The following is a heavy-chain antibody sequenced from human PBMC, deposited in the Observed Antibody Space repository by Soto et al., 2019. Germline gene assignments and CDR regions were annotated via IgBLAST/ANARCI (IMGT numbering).Heavy chain of an antibody. CDR3: AKGLHYSGNDGRNYYYYYMDV. J-gene: IGHJ6*03. D-gene: IGHD5-12*01. Sequence: EVQLLESGGGLVQPGGSLRLSCAASGFTFSSYAMSWVRQAPGKGLEWVSAISGSGGSTYYADSVKGRFTISRDNSKNTLYLQMNSLRAEDTAVYYCAKGLHYSGNDGRNYYYYYMDVWGKGTTVTVSS. CDR2: ISGSGGST. V-gene: IGHV3-23*01. CDR1: GFTFSSYA.